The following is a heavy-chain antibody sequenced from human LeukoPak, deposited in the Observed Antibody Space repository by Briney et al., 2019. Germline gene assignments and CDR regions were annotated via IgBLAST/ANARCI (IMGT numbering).Heavy chain of an antibody. CDR1: GGSISSYY. D-gene: IGHD3-22*01. Sequence: SETPSLTCTVSGGSISSYYWSWIRQPPGKGLEWIGYIYYSGSTNYNPSPKSRVTISVDTSKNQFSLKLSSVTAADTAVYYCARIYYDSSGYYYVDYWGQGTLVTVSS. J-gene: IGHJ4*02. CDR3: ARIYYDSSGYYYVDY. CDR2: IYYSGST. V-gene: IGHV4-59*01.